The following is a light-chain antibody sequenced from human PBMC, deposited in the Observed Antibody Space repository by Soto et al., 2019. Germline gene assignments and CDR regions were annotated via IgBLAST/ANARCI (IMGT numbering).Light chain of an antibody. CDR1: QSINKY. J-gene: IGKJ3*01. CDR2: CAS. V-gene: IGKV1-39*01. CDR3: QQTYSTPFT. Sequence: DIQMTQSPSSLSASVGDRVTITCRASQSINKYINWYQQKPGKAPNILINCASSLQSGVPSRFSGSGTGTDFTLTISNLQPEDFATYYCQQTYSTPFTFGPGTKVDIK.